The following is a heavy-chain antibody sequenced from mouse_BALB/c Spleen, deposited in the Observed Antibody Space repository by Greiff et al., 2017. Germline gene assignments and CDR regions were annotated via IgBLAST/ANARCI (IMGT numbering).Heavy chain of an antibody. J-gene: IGHJ4*01. Sequence: EVMLVESGGDLVKPGGSLKLSCAASGFTFSSYGMSWVRQTPDKRLEWVATISDGGSYTYYPDSVKGRFTISRDNAKNNLYLQMSSLKSEDTAMYYCALVRGSSYDYAMDYWGQGTSVTVSS. V-gene: IGHV5-6*02. CDR2: ISDGGSYT. CDR3: ALVRGSSYDYAMDY. D-gene: IGHD1-1*01. CDR1: GFTFSSYG.